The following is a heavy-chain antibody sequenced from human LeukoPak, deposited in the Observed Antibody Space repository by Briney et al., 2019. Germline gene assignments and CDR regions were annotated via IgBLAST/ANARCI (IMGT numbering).Heavy chain of an antibody. CDR1: GFTFSSYG. CDR2: ISYDGSNK. D-gene: IGHD5-18*01. V-gene: IGHV3-30*18. Sequence: GGSLRLSCAASGFTFSSYGMHRVRQAPGKGLEWVAVISYDGSNKYYADSVKGRFTISRDNSKNTLYLQMNSLRAEDTAVYYCAKVAERWIQLGNFDYWGQGTLVTVSS. J-gene: IGHJ4*02. CDR3: AKVAERWIQLGNFDY.